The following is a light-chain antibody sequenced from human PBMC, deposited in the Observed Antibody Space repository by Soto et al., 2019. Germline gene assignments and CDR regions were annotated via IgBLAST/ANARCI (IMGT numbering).Light chain of an antibody. V-gene: IGKV3-20*01. CDR3: QQYGSSLFT. Sequence: EIVLAQSPGTLSLSPGERATLSCRASQSVTNSFLAWYQQKPGQAPRLLIYGASRRATGIPDRFTGSGSGTDFTLTISRLEPEDFAVYYCQQYGSSLFTFGPGTKVDIK. J-gene: IGKJ3*01. CDR1: QSVTNSF. CDR2: GAS.